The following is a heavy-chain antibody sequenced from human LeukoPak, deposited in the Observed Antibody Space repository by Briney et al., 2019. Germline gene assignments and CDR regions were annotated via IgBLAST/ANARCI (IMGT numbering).Heavy chain of an antibody. CDR1: GGSLSSYY. CDR2: IYYSGST. J-gene: IGHJ4*02. CDR3: ARDSLSSPFDY. Sequence: SETLSLTCTVSGGSLSSYYWSWIRQPPGKGLEWIGYIYYSGSTNYNPSLKSRVTISVDTSKNQFSLKLSSVTAADTAVYYCARDSLSSPFDYWGQGTLVTVSS. V-gene: IGHV4-59*12. D-gene: IGHD2/OR15-2a*01.